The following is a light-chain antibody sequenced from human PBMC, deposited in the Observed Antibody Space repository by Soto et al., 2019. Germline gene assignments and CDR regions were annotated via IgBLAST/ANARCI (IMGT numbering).Light chain of an antibody. CDR2: LTNDGSH. CDR3: QTWATGIRV. V-gene: IGLV4-69*01. Sequence: QSVLTQSPSASASLGASVKLTCTLSGGHSSYAIAWHQQQPEKGPRYLMNLTNDGSHTKGDGIPDRFSGSSSGAERYLPISSLQSEDEADYYCQTWATGIRVFGGGTKLTVL. CDR1: GGHSSYA. J-gene: IGLJ3*02.